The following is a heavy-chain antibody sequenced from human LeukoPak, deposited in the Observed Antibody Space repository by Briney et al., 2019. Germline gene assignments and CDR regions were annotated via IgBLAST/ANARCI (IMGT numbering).Heavy chain of an antibody. D-gene: IGHD5-12*01. J-gene: IGHJ1*01. CDR3: TTETKVAPKTMAYIQD. CDR2: NIGRGDMA. Sequence: GGSLRLSCGALGFTLSDFPMTWLRQAPRKGLEWFSLNIGRGDMAYYANTVQGRFTISRYNSKNTLTLQINGLTVEETAIYYCTTETKVAPKTMAYIQDWGQGSL. V-gene: IGHV3-23*01. CDR1: GFTLSDFP.